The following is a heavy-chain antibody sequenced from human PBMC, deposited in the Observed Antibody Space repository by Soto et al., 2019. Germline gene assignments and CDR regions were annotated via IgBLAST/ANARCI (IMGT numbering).Heavy chain of an antibody. CDR1: GFTFSSFD. V-gene: IGHV3-13*01. Sequence: LGLSCAASGFTFSSFDMHWVRQAAGRGLEWVSGFGRVGDRYYSDSVKGRFTVSRDNVENYLYLQMNSLRVGDTAVYFCARRYCSGGDCPGIGFDYWGQGTLVTVSS. CDR3: ARRYCSGGDCPGIGFDY. D-gene: IGHD2-15*01. CDR2: FGRVGDR. J-gene: IGHJ4*02.